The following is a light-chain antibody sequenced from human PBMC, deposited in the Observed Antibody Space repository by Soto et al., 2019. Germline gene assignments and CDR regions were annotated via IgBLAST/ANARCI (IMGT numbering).Light chain of an antibody. CDR3: QQYKSWPPLT. V-gene: IGKV3-15*01. J-gene: IGKJ4*01. CDR2: GAS. Sequence: EIVMTQSPATLSVSPGETATFSCRASQSVGSALAWYQHKRGQAPRLLIVGASIRATGVPGRFSGGGSGTEFTLTISGLQSEDFAVYYCQQYKSWPPLTFGGGTTVEIK. CDR1: QSVGSA.